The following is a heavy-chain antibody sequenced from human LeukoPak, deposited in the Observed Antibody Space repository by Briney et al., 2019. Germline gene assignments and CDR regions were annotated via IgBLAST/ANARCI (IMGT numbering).Heavy chain of an antibody. Sequence: GGSLRLSCAASGFTFSSYAMSWVRQAPEKGLEWVSAISGSGGSTYYADSLKGRFTISRDNSKNTLYLQMNSLRAEDTAVYYCAGSSSWYRQGDYWGQGTLVTVSS. CDR2: ISGSGGST. CDR1: GFTFSSYA. V-gene: IGHV3-23*01. CDR3: AGSSSWYRQGDY. J-gene: IGHJ4*02. D-gene: IGHD6-13*01.